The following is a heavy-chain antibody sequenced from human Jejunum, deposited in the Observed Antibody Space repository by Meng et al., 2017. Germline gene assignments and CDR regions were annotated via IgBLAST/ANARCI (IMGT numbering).Heavy chain of an antibody. D-gene: IGHD3-10*02. J-gene: IGHJ4*02. Sequence: QLQLQESGPGLVKPSETLSLTCTVSGDSITSGSYYWAWIRQPPGTGLEWIGSIQHSGSTYYNPSLKSRVSLPVDRSKNQFSLNLNSVAAADTAVYYCARLTYVRYFDYWGQGTLVTVSS. CDR1: GDSITSGSYY. V-gene: IGHV4-39*01. CDR2: IQHSGST. CDR3: ARLTYVRYFDY.